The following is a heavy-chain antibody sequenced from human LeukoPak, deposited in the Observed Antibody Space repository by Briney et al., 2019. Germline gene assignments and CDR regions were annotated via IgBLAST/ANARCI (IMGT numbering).Heavy chain of an antibody. CDR2: IHSGGNA. Sequence: PGGSLRLSCAASGFTVSSNYMSWVRQAPGKGLEWVSVIHSGGNAYNADSVKGRFTISRDNSKNTLFLQMNSLRAEDTAVYYCARGWLRDYFDYWGQGTLVTVSS. D-gene: IGHD5-12*01. CDR1: GFTVSSNY. V-gene: IGHV3-53*01. J-gene: IGHJ4*02. CDR3: ARGWLRDYFDY.